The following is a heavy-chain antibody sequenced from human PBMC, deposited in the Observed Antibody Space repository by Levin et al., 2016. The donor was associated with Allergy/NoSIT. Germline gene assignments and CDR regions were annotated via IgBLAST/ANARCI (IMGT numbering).Heavy chain of an antibody. V-gene: IGHV3-33*01. D-gene: IGHD1-7*01. J-gene: IGHJ4*02. CDR3: ARDPSRGNYWPGGYFDY. Sequence: GESLKISCAASGFTFSSYGMHWVRQAPGKGLEWVAVIWYDGSNKYYADSVKGRFTISRDNSKNTLYLQMNSLRAEDTAVYYCARDPSRGNYWPGGYFDYWGQGTLVTVSS. CDR1: GFTFSSYG. CDR2: IWYDGSNK.